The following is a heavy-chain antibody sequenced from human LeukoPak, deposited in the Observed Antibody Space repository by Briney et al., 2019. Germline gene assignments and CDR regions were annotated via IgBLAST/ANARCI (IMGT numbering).Heavy chain of an antibody. D-gene: IGHD4-11*01. J-gene: IGHJ6*02. V-gene: IGHV3-30*03. CDR2: ISYDGSNK. Sequence: PGGSLRLSCAASGFTFSNYGMHWVRQAPGKGLEWVAVISYDGSNKYYADSVKGRFTISRDNSKNTLYLQMNSLRAEDTAVYYCARDAYSTRYYYGMDVWGQGTTVTVSS. CDR3: ARDAYSTRYYYGMDV. CDR1: GFTFSNYG.